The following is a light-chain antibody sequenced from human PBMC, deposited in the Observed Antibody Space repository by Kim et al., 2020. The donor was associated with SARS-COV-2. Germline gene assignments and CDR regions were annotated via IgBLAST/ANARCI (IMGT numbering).Light chain of an antibody. CDR1: QSVSSSY. Sequence: EIVLTQSPGTLSLSPGERVTLSCRASQSVSSSYFAWYQQKPGQAPRLLIYGASSRATGIPDRFSGSGSGTDFTLTISRLEPEDFAVYYCQQYGSLITFGQGTRLEIK. CDR3: QQYGSLIT. CDR2: GAS. J-gene: IGKJ5*01. V-gene: IGKV3-20*01.